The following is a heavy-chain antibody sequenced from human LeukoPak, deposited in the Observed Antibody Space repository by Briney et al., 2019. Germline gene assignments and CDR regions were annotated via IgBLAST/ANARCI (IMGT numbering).Heavy chain of an antibody. Sequence: GGSLRLSCAASGFTFSSYAMHWVRQAPGKGLEWVAVISYDGSNKYYADSVKGRFTISRDSSKNTLYLQMNSLRAEDTAVYYCARAVTRPYNWFDPWGQGTLVTVSS. D-gene: IGHD4-17*01. CDR1: GFTFSSYA. CDR2: ISYDGSNK. CDR3: ARAVTRPYNWFDP. V-gene: IGHV3-30-3*01. J-gene: IGHJ5*02.